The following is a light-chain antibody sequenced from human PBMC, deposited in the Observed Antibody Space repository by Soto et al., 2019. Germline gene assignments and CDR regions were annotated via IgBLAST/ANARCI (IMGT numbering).Light chain of an antibody. V-gene: IGLV2-14*01. CDR1: NNDIGGYNY. Sequence: QSVLTQPASVSGSPGQSITISCTGTNNDIGGYNYVSWYQQHPGKAPILVIYELTNRPSGVSNRFSGSKSGNTASLTISGLQAEDEADYYCSSYTSSATGVFGTGTKVPVL. CDR3: SSYTSSATGV. J-gene: IGLJ1*01. CDR2: ELT.